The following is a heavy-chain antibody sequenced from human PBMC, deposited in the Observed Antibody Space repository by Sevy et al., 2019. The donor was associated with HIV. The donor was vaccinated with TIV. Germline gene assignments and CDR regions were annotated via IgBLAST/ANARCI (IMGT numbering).Heavy chain of an antibody. Sequence: GGSLRLSCAASGFTFSRYSMNWVRQAPGKGLEWVSSISSSGYYIYYADSVEGRFTMSGDNAKNSLSLQMNSLRAEETAVYYCARDYTSSWYGGAFDIWGQGTMVTVSS. CDR1: GFTFSRYS. V-gene: IGHV3-21*01. CDR2: ISSSGYYI. CDR3: ARDYTSSWYGGAFDI. J-gene: IGHJ3*02. D-gene: IGHD6-13*01.